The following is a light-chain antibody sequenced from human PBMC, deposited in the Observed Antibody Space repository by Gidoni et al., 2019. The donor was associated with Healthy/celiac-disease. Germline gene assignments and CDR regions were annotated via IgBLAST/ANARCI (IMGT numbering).Light chain of an antibody. V-gene: IGKV1-33*01. CDR3: QHYDNPPPT. J-gene: IGKJ4*01. CDR1: QDISNY. Sequence: DIQMTQSPSSLSASVGDRVTITCQASQDISNYLNWYQQKPGKATKLLIYDASHLERVVPSRCSGSGAGTDSTYTISSLQPEDMATYYRQHYDNPPPTFGGGTKVEIK. CDR2: DAS.